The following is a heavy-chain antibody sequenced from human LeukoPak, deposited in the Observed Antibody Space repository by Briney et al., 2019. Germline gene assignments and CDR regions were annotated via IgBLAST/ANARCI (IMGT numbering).Heavy chain of an antibody. D-gene: IGHD3-10*01. J-gene: IGHJ4*02. CDR3: ARVIPITMVRGVPLYYFDY. V-gene: IGHV4-34*01. CDR2: INHSGST. CDR1: GGSFSGYY. Sequence: SETLSLTCAVYGGSFSGYYWSWIRQPPGKGLEWIGEINHSGSTNYNPSLKSRVTISVDTSKNQFSLKLSSVTAADTAVYYCARVIPITMVRGVPLYYFDYWGQGTLVTVSS.